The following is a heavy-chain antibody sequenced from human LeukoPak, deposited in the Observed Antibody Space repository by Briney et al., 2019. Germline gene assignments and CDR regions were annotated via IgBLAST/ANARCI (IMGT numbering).Heavy chain of an antibody. CDR2: IRYDGSNK. CDR3: AKESTIAAAGTKAFDI. V-gene: IGHV3-30*02. CDR1: GFTFSSYG. Sequence: GGSLRLSCAASGFTFSSYGMHWVRQAPGKGLEWVAFIRYDGSNKYYADSVKGRFTISRDNSKNTLYLQMNSLRAEDTAVYYCAKESTIAAAGTKAFDIWGQGIMVTVSS. J-gene: IGHJ3*02. D-gene: IGHD6-13*01.